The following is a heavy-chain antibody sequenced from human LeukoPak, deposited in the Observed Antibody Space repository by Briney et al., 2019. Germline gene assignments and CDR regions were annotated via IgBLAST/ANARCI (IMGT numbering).Heavy chain of an antibody. J-gene: IGHJ4*02. D-gene: IGHD2-2*01. CDR2: ISGSGGST. V-gene: IGHV3-23*01. CDR3: ARRVVVPAAPYYFDY. Sequence: GGSLRLSCAASGFTFSSYAMSWVRQAPGKGLEWVSAISGSGGSTYYADSVKGRFTISRDNAKNTLYLQMNSLRAEDTAVYYCARRVVVPAAPYYFDYWGQGTQVTVSS. CDR1: GFTFSSYA.